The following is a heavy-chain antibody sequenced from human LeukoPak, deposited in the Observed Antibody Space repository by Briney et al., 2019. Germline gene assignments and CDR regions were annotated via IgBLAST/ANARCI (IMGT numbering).Heavy chain of an antibody. D-gene: IGHD2-15*01. Sequence: SETLSLPCTVSGGSISSSSYYWGWIRQPPGKGLEWFGSIYYSGSTFYNPSLKSRVTISVDTSKNQFSLKLNSVTAADTAVYYCARAGRYCSGGSCYKNWFDPWGQGTLVTVSS. V-gene: IGHV4-39*02. CDR2: IYYSGST. J-gene: IGHJ5*02. CDR1: GGSISSSSYY. CDR3: ARAGRYCSGGSCYKNWFDP.